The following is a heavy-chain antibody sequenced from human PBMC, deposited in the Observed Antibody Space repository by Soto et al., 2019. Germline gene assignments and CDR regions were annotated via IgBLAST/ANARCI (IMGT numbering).Heavy chain of an antibody. Sequence: GGSLRLSCAASGFTVSSNYMSWVRQAPGKGLEWVSVIYSGGSTYYADSVKGRFTISRDNSKNTLYLQMNSLRAADTAVYYCARINSYGYSYDYWGQGTLVPVSS. D-gene: IGHD5-18*01. CDR2: IYSGGST. J-gene: IGHJ4*02. V-gene: IGHV3-53*01. CDR3: ARINSYGYSYDY. CDR1: GFTVSSNY.